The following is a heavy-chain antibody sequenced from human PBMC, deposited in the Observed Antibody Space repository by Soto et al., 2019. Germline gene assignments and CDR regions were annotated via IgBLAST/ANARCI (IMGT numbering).Heavy chain of an antibody. D-gene: IGHD7-27*01. J-gene: IGHJ4*02. Sequence: QVQLVESGGGVVQPGRSLRLSCAASGFTFSSYGMHWVRQAPGKGLEWMAVIWYDGNSKDYGDSVRGRFTVSRDNSKNTLYLQMDSLRAEDTAVYYCARDSSSGEGFDFWGQGTLVPVSS. CDR3: ARDSSSGEGFDF. CDR1: GFTFSSYG. CDR2: IWYDGNSK. V-gene: IGHV3-33*01.